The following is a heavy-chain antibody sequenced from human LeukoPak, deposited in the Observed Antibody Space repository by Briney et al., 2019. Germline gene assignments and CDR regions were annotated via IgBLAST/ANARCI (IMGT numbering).Heavy chain of an antibody. V-gene: IGHV4-59*01. J-gene: IGHJ4*02. CDR2: IYYSGST. CDR1: GGSISSYY. Sequence: PSETLSLTCTVSGGSISSYYWSWIRQPPGKGLEWIGNIYYSGSTNYNPSLKSRVTISVDTSKNQFSLKLSSVTAADTAVYYCARETHCSSTSCHGGHFDYWGQGTLVTVSS. CDR3: ARETHCSSTSCHGGHFDY. D-gene: IGHD2-2*01.